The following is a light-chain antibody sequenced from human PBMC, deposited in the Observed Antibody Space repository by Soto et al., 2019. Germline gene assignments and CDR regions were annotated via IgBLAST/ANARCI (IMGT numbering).Light chain of an antibody. CDR1: QSISSS. V-gene: IGKV3-11*01. Sequence: EIVLTESPATLSLSPGESATLSCRASQSISSSLAWFQQKFGQAPRLLIYDASNRAAGIPARFSGSGSGTDFTLTISSLEPEDFAVYYCQQRSSWPITFGGGTKVDIK. CDR2: DAS. J-gene: IGKJ4*01. CDR3: QQRSSWPIT.